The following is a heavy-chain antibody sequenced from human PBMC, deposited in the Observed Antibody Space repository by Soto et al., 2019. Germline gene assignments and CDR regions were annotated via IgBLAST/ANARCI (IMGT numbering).Heavy chain of an antibody. CDR2: VYNSGST. V-gene: IGHV4-59*01. D-gene: IGHD6-13*01. CDR1: GGSISSSY. J-gene: IGHJ4*02. CDR3: VRYRREAVAGYTLDN. Sequence: PSETLSLTCTVSGGSISSSYWTWIRQPPGKGLEWIGYVYNSGSTNYNPSLKSRVTISEDTSKSQFSLKVNSMTAADTAVYYCVRYRREAVAGYTLDNWGQGILVTVSP.